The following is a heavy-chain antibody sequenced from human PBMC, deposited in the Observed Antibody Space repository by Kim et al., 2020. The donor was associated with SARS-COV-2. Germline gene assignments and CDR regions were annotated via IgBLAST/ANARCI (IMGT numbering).Heavy chain of an antibody. D-gene: IGHD1-26*01. V-gene: IGHV3-15*01. CDR3: TTAPVGATGRDDY. CDR1: GFTFSNAW. CDR2: IKSKTDGGTT. Sequence: GGSLRLSCAASGFTFSNAWMSWVRQAPGKGLEWVGRIKSKTDGGTTDYAAPVKGRFTISRDDSKNTLYLQMNSLKTEDTAVYYCTTAPVGATGRDDYWGQGTLVTVSS. J-gene: IGHJ4*02.